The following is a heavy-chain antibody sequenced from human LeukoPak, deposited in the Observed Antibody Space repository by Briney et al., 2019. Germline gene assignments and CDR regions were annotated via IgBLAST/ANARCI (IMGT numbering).Heavy chain of an antibody. V-gene: IGHV3-30*03. Sequence: AGGSLRLSCAVSGFTFRNYGMHWVRQAPGKGLEWVAVISYDESDKYYGDSVKGRFTISRDNSKNTLFLQMNSLRAEDTAVYYCARVPVLRTRENLQHWGQGTMVTVSS. D-gene: IGHD3-9*01. CDR2: ISYDESDK. CDR3: ARVPVLRTRENLQH. CDR1: GFTFRNYG. J-gene: IGHJ1*01.